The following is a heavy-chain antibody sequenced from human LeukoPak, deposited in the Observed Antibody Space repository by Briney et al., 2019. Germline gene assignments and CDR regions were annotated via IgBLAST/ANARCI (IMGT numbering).Heavy chain of an antibody. Sequence: SETLSLTCSVSGDSTSTYYWSWVRQAPGKGLEWIGHVSYNGRTNYNPSLKSRATISLGTSKSHFSLTLNSMTPADTAMYYCAREHGSWSYRYYFFVAGWGKGTTVTVSS. CDR1: GDSTSTYY. D-gene: IGHD4-11*01. CDR2: VSYNGRT. V-gene: IGHV4-59*01. CDR3: AREHGSWSYRYYFFVAG. J-gene: IGHJ6*03.